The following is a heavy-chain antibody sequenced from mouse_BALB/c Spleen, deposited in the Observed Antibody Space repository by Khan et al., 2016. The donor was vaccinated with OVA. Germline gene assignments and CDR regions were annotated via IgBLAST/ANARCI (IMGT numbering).Heavy chain of an antibody. CDR3: STTYYRYARYFDV. Sequence: QIQLVQSGPELKKPGETVKISCKASGYTFTNYGMNWVKQAPGKGLKWMGWINTYTGEPTYADDFKGRFAFSLETSASTAYLQISNHNNEDMATFFCSTTYYRYARYFDVWGAGTTVTVSS. CDR1: GYTFTNYG. J-gene: IGHJ1*01. D-gene: IGHD2-14*01. V-gene: IGHV9-1*02. CDR2: INTYTGEP.